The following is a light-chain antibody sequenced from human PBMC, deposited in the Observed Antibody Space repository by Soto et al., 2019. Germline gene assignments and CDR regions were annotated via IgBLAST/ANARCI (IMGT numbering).Light chain of an antibody. CDR3: QQRSNWPPLT. J-gene: IGKJ4*01. CDR1: QSVSSY. Sequence: EIVLTQSPATLSLSPGQRAPLSCRASQSVSSYLACYQQKPGQAPRLLLYDASNRATGIPARFSGSGSGTDFTLTISSLEPEDFAVYYCQQRSNWPPLTCGGGTKVEIK. CDR2: DAS. V-gene: IGKV3-11*01.